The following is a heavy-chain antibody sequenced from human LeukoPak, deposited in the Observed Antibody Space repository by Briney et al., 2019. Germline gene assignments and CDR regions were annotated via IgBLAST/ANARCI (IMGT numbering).Heavy chain of an antibody. CDR2: ISGSGSNT. CDR3: AKTYGSGTYPYYFDY. J-gene: IGHJ4*02. V-gene: IGHV3-23*01. CDR1: GFTFSNYA. D-gene: IGHD3-10*01. Sequence: GGSLRLSCEASGFTFSNYAMTWVRQAPGQGLEWVSGISGSGSNTYYADSVKGRFTISRDNPKNTLYLQMSSLRAEDTAVYHCAKTYGSGTYPYYFDYWGLGTLVTVSS.